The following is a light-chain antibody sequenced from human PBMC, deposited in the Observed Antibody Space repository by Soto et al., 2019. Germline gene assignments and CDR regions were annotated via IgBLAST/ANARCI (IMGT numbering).Light chain of an antibody. Sequence: EIVLTQSPTTLSLSPGERATLSCRARQSVSSYLAWYQQKPGQAPRLLIYDASKRATGIPARFSGSGSGTDFTLTISSLESEDFAVYYCQQRSNWPWTFGQGTKVEIK. V-gene: IGKV3-11*01. CDR3: QQRSNWPWT. J-gene: IGKJ1*01. CDR1: QSVSSY. CDR2: DAS.